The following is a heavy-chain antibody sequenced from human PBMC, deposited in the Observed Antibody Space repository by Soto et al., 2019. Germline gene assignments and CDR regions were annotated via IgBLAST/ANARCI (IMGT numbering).Heavy chain of an antibody. CDR3: ARPITPYYYYGMDV. V-gene: IGHV5-51*01. CDR2: VYPGDSDT. J-gene: IGHJ6*02. Sequence: PGESLKISCEGSGYNFATYRIGWVRQMPGKGLELMGIVYPGDSDTRDNPSFQGKVTISADKSINTAYLQWDSLKASDTAIYYCARPITPYYYYGMDVWGQGTTVTVSS. CDR1: GYNFATYR. D-gene: IGHD2-15*01.